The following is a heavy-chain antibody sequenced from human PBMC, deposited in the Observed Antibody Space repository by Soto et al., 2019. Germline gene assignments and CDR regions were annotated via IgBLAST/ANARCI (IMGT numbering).Heavy chain of an antibody. D-gene: IGHD3-3*01. CDR3: ARQLGVLRFREWLLFADAFEI. CDR1: GYTFTSYA. J-gene: IGHJ3*02. V-gene: IGHV1-3*01. Sequence: QVQLVQSGAEVKKPGASVKVSCKASGYTFTSYAMHWVRQAPGQRLEWMGWINAGNGNTKYSQKFQGRVTITRDTSASTAYMELSSLRSEDRAVYYCARQLGVLRFREWLLFADAFEIWGQGTMVTVCS. CDR2: INAGNGNT.